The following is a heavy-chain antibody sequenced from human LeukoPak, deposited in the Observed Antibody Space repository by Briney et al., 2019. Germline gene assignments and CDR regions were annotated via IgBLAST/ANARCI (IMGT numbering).Heavy chain of an antibody. V-gene: IGHV4-59*04. Sequence: HSETLSLTCTVSGGSISSYYWSWIRQPPGKGLEWIGYIYHSGSTYYNPSLNSRVTISLDRSKNQLSLNLSSVTAADTAVYYCARSKTMVRGPPGGLDYWGQGTLVAVSS. J-gene: IGHJ4*02. CDR1: GGSISSYY. CDR2: IYHSGST. D-gene: IGHD3-10*01. CDR3: ARSKTMVRGPPGGLDY.